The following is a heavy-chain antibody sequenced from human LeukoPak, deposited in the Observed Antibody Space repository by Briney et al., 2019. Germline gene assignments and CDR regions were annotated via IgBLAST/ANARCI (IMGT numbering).Heavy chain of an antibody. D-gene: IGHD2-21*02. CDR2: IWYDGSNK. V-gene: IGHV3-33*01. CDR1: GFTFSSYG. Sequence: GGSLRLSCAASGFTFSSYGMHSVRQAPGKGLEWVAVIWYDGSNKYYADSVKGRFTISRDNSKNTLYLQMNSLRAEDTAVYYCASGGCGGDCYSDFDYWGQGTLVTVSS. CDR3: ASGGCGGDCYSDFDY. J-gene: IGHJ4*02.